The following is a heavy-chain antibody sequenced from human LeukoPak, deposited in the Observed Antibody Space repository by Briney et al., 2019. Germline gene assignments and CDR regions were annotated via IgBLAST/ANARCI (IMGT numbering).Heavy chain of an antibody. CDR3: AREDTAMVTSGNWFDP. V-gene: IGHV1-18*01. CDR2: ISAYNGNT. J-gene: IGHJ5*02. Sequence: ASVKVSCKASGYTFTSYGISWVRQAPGQGLEWMGWISAYNGNTNYAQKFQGRVTMTRDTSISTAYMELSRLRSDDTAVYYCAREDTAMVTSGNWFDPWGQGTLVTVSS. CDR1: GYTFTSYG. D-gene: IGHD5-18*01.